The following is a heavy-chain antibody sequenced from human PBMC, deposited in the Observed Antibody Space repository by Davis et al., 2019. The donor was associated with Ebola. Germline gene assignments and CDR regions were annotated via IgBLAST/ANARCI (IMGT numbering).Heavy chain of an antibody. D-gene: IGHD3-10*01. J-gene: IGHJ6*04. Sequence: PSETLSLTCTVSGGSISSYYWSWIRQHPGKGLEWIGYIYYSGSTYYNPSLKSRVTISVDTSKNQFSLKLSSVTAADTAVYYCARDGRLLWFGELSMDVWGKGTTVTVSS. CDR2: IYYSGST. CDR1: GGSISSYY. V-gene: IGHV4-59*06. CDR3: ARDGRLLWFGELSMDV.